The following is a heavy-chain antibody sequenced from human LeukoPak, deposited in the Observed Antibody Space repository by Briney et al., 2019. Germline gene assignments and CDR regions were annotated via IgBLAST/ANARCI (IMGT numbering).Heavy chain of an antibody. J-gene: IGHJ3*02. CDR3: ASPRYCSSTSCYKAFDI. CDR2: ISSSSSYI. D-gene: IGHD2-2*02. CDR1: GFTFSTYA. V-gene: IGHV3-21*01. Sequence: GGSLRLSCAASGFTFSTYAVNWVRQAPGKGLEWVSSISSSSSYIYYADSVKGRFTISRDNAKNSLYLQMNSLRAEDTAVYYCASPRYCSSTSCYKAFDIWGQGTMVTVSS.